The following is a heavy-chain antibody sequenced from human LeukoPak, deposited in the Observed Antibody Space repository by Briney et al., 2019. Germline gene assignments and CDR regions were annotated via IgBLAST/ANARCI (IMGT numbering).Heavy chain of an antibody. CDR2: ISYDGSNK. D-gene: IGHD1-14*01. CDR3: WEGWGIIRGGYRFFDQ. Sequence: GGSLRLSCAASGFTFSSYAMHWVRQAPGKGLEWVAVISYDGSNKYYADSVKGRFTISRDNSKNTLYLQMNSLRAEDTAVYYWWEGWGIIRGGYRFFDQRGPGNL. CDR1: GFTFSSYA. V-gene: IGHV3-30*04. J-gene: IGHJ4*01.